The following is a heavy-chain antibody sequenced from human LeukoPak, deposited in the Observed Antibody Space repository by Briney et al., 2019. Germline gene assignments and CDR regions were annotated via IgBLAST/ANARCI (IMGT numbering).Heavy chain of an antibody. Sequence: SVKASCKASGYTFTGYYMHWVRRAPGQGLEWMGWINPNSGGTNYAQKFLGRVTMTRDTSISTAYMELSRLRSDDTAVYYCAGFLAMYDYGGNYLGDAFDIWGQGTMVTVSS. D-gene: IGHD4-23*01. CDR2: INPNSGGT. CDR1: GYTFTGYY. CDR3: AGFLAMYDYGGNYLGDAFDI. J-gene: IGHJ3*02. V-gene: IGHV1-2*02.